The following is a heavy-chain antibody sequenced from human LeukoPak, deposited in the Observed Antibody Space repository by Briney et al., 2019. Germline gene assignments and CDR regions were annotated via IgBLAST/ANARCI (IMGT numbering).Heavy chain of an antibody. CDR2: ISGRGGNT. CDR1: GFTLSTYA. CDR3: AKDDGGSYYIYYYMDV. V-gene: IGHV3-23*01. Sequence: GGSLRLSCAASGFTLSTYAMTWVRQAPGKGLEWVSSISGRGGNTSYADSVKGRFTISRDNSKNTLYLQMNSLRAEDTAIYYCAKDDGGSYYIYYYMDVWGKGTTVTISS. J-gene: IGHJ6*03. D-gene: IGHD3-16*01.